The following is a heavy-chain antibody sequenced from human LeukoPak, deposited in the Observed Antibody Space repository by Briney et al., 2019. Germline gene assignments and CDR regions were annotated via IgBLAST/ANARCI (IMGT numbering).Heavy chain of an antibody. CDR2: ISYDGNNK. CDR1: GFTFSSYA. D-gene: IGHD6-6*01. J-gene: IGHJ5*02. CDR3: ARDLETLAARNELIWSNWIDP. Sequence: GRSLRLSCAASGFTFSSYAMHWVRQAPGKGLEWVAVISYDGNNKYHADSVKGRLTISRDNSKNTLYLQMNSLRGDDTAMYYCARDLETLAARNELIWSNWIDPWGQGTLVTVSS. V-gene: IGHV3-30-3*01.